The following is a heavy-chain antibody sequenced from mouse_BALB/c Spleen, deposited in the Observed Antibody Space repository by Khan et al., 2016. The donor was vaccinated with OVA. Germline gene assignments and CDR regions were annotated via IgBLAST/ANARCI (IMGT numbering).Heavy chain of an antibody. J-gene: IGHJ2*01. CDR2: ISYSGST. V-gene: IGHV3-2*02. CDR3: ARTARIKY. D-gene: IGHD1-2*01. CDR1: GYSITSGYG. Sequence: EVQLQESGPGLVKPSQSLSLTCTVTGYSITSGYGWNWIRQFPGNKLEWMGYISYSGSTNYNPSLKSRISITRDTSKNPLFLPLNSVTTEDTATYYCARTARIKYWGQGTTLTVSS.